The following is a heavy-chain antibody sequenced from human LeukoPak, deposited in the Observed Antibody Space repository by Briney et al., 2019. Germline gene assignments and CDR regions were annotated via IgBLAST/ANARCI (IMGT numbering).Heavy chain of an antibody. Sequence: GGSLRLSCAASGFTFSYHWMTWVRQAPGKGLEWVANIKNDGAVKNYVDSVKGRFTISRDNAKNSLYLQMNSLRAEDTAVYYCARDTISGSYPFDYWGQGTLVTVSS. V-gene: IGHV3-7*01. CDR3: ARDTISGSYPFDY. CDR2: IKNDGAVK. D-gene: IGHD1-26*01. J-gene: IGHJ4*02. CDR1: GFTFSYHW.